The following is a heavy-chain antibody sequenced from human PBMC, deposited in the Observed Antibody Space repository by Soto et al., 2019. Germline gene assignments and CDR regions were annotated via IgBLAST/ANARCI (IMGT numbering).Heavy chain of an antibody. CDR1: GFTFSSYA. J-gene: IGHJ6*02. CDR3: AKDGPGYGYDYYYGMDV. CDR2: ISGSGGST. D-gene: IGHD6-13*01. V-gene: IGHV3-23*01. Sequence: PGGSLRLSCAASGFTFSSYAMSWVRQAPGKGLERVSAISGSGGSTYYADSVKGRFTISRDNSKNTLYLQMNSLRAEDTAVYYCAKDGPGYGYDYYYGMDVWGQGTTVTVSS.